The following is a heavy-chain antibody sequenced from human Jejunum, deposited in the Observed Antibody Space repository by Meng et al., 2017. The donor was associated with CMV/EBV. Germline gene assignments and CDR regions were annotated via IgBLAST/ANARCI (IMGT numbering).Heavy chain of an antibody. CDR2: IHSSGDEK. D-gene: IGHD2-21*01. Sequence: MGWVRQAPGKGLEWVTFIHSSGDEKYYADSVKGRFTISRDDSTNTVYLQMNSLRVEDSAVYYCAKDRAHSTPGPLYYYYRGMDVWGQGTTVTVSS. V-gene: IGHV3-30*02. CDR3: AKDRAHSTPGPLYYYYRGMDV. J-gene: IGHJ6*02.